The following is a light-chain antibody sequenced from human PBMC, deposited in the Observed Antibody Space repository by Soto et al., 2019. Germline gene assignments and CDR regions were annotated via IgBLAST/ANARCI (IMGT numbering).Light chain of an antibody. V-gene: IGKV3-15*01. J-gene: IGKJ4*01. CDR2: RAS. CDR1: QSINSN. CDR3: QQYNNWPRAT. Sequence: IVMKQSPATLSVSLGDIATLSCRASQSINSNLAWYQQKPGQAPRLLMFRASIRAAGFPARFSGSGSGTEFNITISSLQSEDSAVYYCQQYNNWPRATFGGGTKVDIK.